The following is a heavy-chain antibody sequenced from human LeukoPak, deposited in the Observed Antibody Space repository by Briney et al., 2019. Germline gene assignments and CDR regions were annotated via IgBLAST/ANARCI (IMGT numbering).Heavy chain of an antibody. D-gene: IGHD3-16*02. CDR1: GFTFSSYG. V-gene: IGHV3-33*01. Sequence: GRSLRLSCAASGFTFSSYGMHWVRQAPGKGLEWAAVIWYDGSNKYYADSVKGRFTISRDNSKNTLYLQMNSLRAEDTAVYYCARMPIYTFGGVIGHDAFDIWGQGTMVTVSS. J-gene: IGHJ3*02. CDR2: IWYDGSNK. CDR3: ARMPIYTFGGVIGHDAFDI.